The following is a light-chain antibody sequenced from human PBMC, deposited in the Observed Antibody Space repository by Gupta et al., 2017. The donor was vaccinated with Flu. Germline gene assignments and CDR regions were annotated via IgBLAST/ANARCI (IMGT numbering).Light chain of an antibody. Sequence: DLPLTQSPSLLSASVGDRVTITCRAGERIGDFLASYQQKPGKAPKLLIFAASTLESGVPSRFSGSRSGTEFTLTINNLQPEDFATSYCHRFNNYPLTFGGGTKVEV. CDR3: HRFNNYPLT. V-gene: IGKV1-9*01. CDR1: ERIGDF. CDR2: AAS. J-gene: IGKJ4*01.